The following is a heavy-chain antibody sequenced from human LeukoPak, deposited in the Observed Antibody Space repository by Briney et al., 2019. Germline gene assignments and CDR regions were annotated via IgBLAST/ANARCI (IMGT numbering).Heavy chain of an antibody. V-gene: IGHV4-59*01. Sequence: PSETLSLTCTVSAGSISNYYWSWIRQPPGKGLEWIGYIYYSGSTNYNSSLESRVTISVDTSKNQFSLKLTSVTAADTAVYYCARGKGYFDYWGQGTLVTVSS. CDR2: IYYSGST. CDR3: ARGKGYFDY. CDR1: AGSISNYY. J-gene: IGHJ4*02.